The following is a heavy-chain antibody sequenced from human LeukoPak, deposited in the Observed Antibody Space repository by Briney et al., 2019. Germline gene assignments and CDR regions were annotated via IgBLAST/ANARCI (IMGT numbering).Heavy chain of an antibody. CDR1: GGSISSGSYY. Sequence: KASQTLSLTCTVSGGSISSGSYYWSWIRQPAGKGLEWIGRIYTSGSTNYNPSLKSRVTISVDTSKNQFSLKPSSVTAADTAVYYCARDRRIAAAATGYYYGMDVWGQGTTVTVSS. J-gene: IGHJ6*02. D-gene: IGHD6-13*01. V-gene: IGHV4-61*02. CDR3: ARDRRIAAAATGYYYGMDV. CDR2: IYTSGST.